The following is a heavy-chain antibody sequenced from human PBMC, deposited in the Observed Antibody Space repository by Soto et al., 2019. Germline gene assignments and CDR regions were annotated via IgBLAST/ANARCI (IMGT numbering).Heavy chain of an antibody. V-gene: IGHV3-23*01. D-gene: IGHD3-9*01. CDR3: AKTCLYYDILTGYYCY. J-gene: IGHJ4*02. CDR2: ISGSGGST. CDR1: GFTFSSYA. Sequence: EVQLLESGGGLVQPGGSLRLSCAASGFTFSSYAMSWVRQAPGKGLEWVSAISGSGGSTYYADSVKGRFTISRDNSKNTLYLQMNSLRAEDTAVYYCAKTCLYYDILTGYYCYWGQGTLVTVSS.